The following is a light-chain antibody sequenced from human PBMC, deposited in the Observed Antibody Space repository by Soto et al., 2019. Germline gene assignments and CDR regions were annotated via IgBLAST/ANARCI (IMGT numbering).Light chain of an antibody. V-gene: IGLV2-14*01. CDR1: SSYVGAYHF. CDR2: EVT. J-gene: IGLJ1*01. CDR3: SSYTSSNTPDV. Sequence: SALTQPASVSGPPGQSITISCSGSSSYVGAYHFVSLYQHHPGKAPKLTLYEVTARPSGVSSRFSGSKSGNTASLTISGLXADDEANYYCSSYTSSNTPDVFGTGTKVTVL.